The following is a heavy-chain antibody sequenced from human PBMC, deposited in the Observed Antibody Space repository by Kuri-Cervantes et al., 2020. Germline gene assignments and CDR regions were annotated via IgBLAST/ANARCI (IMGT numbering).Heavy chain of an antibody. V-gene: IGHV1-18*01. CDR2: ISAYNGNT. D-gene: IGHD4-17*01. J-gene: IGHJ3*02. CDR1: GYTFISYG. CDR3: ARAYDYGDYVGAFDI. Sequence: ASVKVSCKASGYTFISYGISWVRQAPGQGLEWMGWISAYNGNTNYAQKLQGRVTMTTDTSTSTAYMELRSLRSDDTAVYYCARAYDYGDYVGAFDIWGRGTMVTVSS.